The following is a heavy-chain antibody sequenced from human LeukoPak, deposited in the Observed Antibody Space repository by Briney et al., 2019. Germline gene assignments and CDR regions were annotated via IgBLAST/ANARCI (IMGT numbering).Heavy chain of an antibody. CDR3: AREANSGYCSGVDCYRDYYFGMDV. D-gene: IGHD2-15*01. V-gene: IGHV4-59*01. Sequence: PTETLSLTCTVSGGSISSYYWSWIRQPPGKGLEWIGYIYYSGSTNYNPSLKSRVTISVDTSKNQFSLKLSSVTAADTAVYYCAREANSGYCSGVDCYRDYYFGMDVWGQGTTVTVSS. J-gene: IGHJ6*02. CDR1: GGSISSYY. CDR2: IYYSGST.